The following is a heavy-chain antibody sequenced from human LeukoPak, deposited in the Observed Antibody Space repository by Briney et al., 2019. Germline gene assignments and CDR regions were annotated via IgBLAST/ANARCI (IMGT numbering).Heavy chain of an antibody. Sequence: GESLKISCAASGFTFSSYSMNWVRQAPGKGLEWVSSISSSSSYIYYADSVKGRFTFSRDNAKNSLYLQMNSLRAEDTAVYYCARDQFGRYDFWSGYSSPFDYWGQGTLVTVSS. CDR3: ARDQFGRYDFWSGYSSPFDY. V-gene: IGHV3-21*01. J-gene: IGHJ4*02. CDR2: ISSSSSYI. D-gene: IGHD3-3*01. CDR1: GFTFSSYS.